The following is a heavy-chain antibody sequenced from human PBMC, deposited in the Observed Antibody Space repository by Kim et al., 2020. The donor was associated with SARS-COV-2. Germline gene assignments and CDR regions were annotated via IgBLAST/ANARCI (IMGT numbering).Heavy chain of an antibody. Sequence: SVKVSCKASGGTFSSYAISWVRQAPGQGLEWMGGIIPIFGTANYAQKFQGRVTITADESTSTAYMELSSLRSEDTAVYYCAREGSGYYRANNWFDPWGQGTLVTVSS. D-gene: IGHD3-3*01. V-gene: IGHV1-69*13. J-gene: IGHJ5*02. CDR2: IIPIFGTA. CDR3: AREGSGYYRANNWFDP. CDR1: GGTFSSYA.